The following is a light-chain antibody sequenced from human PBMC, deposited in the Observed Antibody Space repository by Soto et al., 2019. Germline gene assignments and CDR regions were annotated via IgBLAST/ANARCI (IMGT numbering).Light chain of an antibody. CDR1: SGHSSYA. CDR2: LNSDGSH. V-gene: IGLV4-69*01. Sequence: QSVLTQSPSASASLGASVKFTCTLSSGHSSYAIAWHQQQPEKGPRYLMKLNSDGSHSKGDGIPDRFSGSSSGAERYLTISXXXSXXXADYYCQTWGSGIRVVFGGGTKLTVX. CDR3: QTWGSGIRVV. J-gene: IGLJ2*01.